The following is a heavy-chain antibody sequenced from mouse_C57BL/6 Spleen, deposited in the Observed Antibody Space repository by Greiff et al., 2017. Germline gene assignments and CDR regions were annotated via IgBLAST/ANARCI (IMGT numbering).Heavy chain of an antibody. Sequence: VQLKQSGPELVKPGASVKISCKASGYTFTDYYMNWVKQSHGKSLEWIGDINPNNGGTSYNQKFKGKATLTVDKSSSTAYMELRSLTSEDSAVYYCARSRDYGWFAYWGQGTLVTVSA. V-gene: IGHV1-26*01. CDR3: ARSRDYGWFAY. D-gene: IGHD2-4*01. CDR2: INPNNGGT. J-gene: IGHJ3*01. CDR1: GYTFTDYY.